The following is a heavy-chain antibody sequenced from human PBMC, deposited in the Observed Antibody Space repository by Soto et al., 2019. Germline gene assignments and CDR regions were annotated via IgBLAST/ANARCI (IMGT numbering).Heavy chain of an antibody. CDR3: ARGDGDYNDGNGYLGRH. V-gene: IGHV3-74*01. CDR2: INSDGSRT. D-gene: IGHD3-22*01. CDR1: GFTFSSYW. J-gene: IGHJ4*02. Sequence: EVQLVESGGGIVQPGGSLRLSCAASGFTFSSYWMHWVRQAPGKGLVWVSRINSDGSRTSYADSAKGRLTISRDNAKNTVYLQMNSLRAEDTAVYYCARGDGDYNDGNGYLGRHWGQGTLVTVSS.